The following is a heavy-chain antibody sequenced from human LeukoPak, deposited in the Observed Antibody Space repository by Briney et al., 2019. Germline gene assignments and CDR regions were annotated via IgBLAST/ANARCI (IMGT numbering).Heavy chain of an antibody. CDR3: ARDRVRGITRGVAGTYAFDI. Sequence: PGGSLRLSCGASGFTFSSYAMSWVRQAPGKGLEWVSGISGSGATTYYTDSVRGRFTISRDNSQNTLYLQMNSLRTEDTAVYYCARDRVRGITRGVAGTYAFDIWGQGTMVTVSS. CDR2: ISGSGATT. D-gene: IGHD3-10*01. CDR1: GFTFSSYA. V-gene: IGHV3-23*01. J-gene: IGHJ3*02.